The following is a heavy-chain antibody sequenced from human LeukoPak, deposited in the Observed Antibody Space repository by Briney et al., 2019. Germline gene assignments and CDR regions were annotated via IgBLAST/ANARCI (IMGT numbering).Heavy chain of an antibody. Sequence: SETLSLTCAVSGVSVGRGDEYWVWIRQPPAKGLWGIGYLYHSRRKYFHPALKNRISMSVDTSLLQFSLRLSSVVATDTAVYCARAGIDSYGTFLDSWGQGTLVTVSS. CDR1: GVSVGRGDEY. CDR2: LYHSRRK. V-gene: IGHV4-30-4*01. D-gene: IGHD5-18*01. CDR3: ARAGIDSYGTFLDS. J-gene: IGHJ4*02.